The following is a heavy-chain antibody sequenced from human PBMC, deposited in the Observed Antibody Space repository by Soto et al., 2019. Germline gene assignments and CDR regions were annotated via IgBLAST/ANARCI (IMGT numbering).Heavy chain of an antibody. Sequence: EVQLLESGGGLVQPGGSPRLSCAASGFTFSSYAMSWVRQAPGKGLEWVSAISGSGGSTYYADSVKGRFTISRDNSKNTLYLQMNSLRAEDTAVYYCANLGPIVVVTKPFGNWGQGTLVTVSS. J-gene: IGHJ4*02. D-gene: IGHD3-22*01. CDR1: GFTFSSYA. CDR3: ANLGPIVVVTKPFGN. V-gene: IGHV3-23*01. CDR2: ISGSGGST.